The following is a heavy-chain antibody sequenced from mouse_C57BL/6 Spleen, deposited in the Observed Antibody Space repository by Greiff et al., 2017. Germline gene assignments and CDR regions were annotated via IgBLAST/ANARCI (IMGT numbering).Heavy chain of an antibody. D-gene: IGHD1-1*02. CDR2: ISGGSSTI. Sequence: EVQLVESGGGLVKPGGSLKLSCAASGFTFSDYGMHWVRQAPGKGLEWVAYISGGSSTIYYADTVKGRFTIASDNAKNTLFLQMSSVRAEDTALYYCARDGGRYERNLDYWGQGTSLTVSS. V-gene: IGHV5-17*01. J-gene: IGHJ4*01. CDR1: GFTFSDYG. CDR3: ARDGGRYERNLDY.